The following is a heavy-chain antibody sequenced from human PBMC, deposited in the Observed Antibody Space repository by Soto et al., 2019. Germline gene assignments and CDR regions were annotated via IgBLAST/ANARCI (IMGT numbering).Heavy chain of an antibody. Sequence: SETLSLTXAVSGGSISGGGYSWSWIRQPPGKGLELIGYIYHSGITYYNPSLKSRVTISVDRSKNQFSLKLSSVTAADTAVYYRALGTSDAFDIGGQGTIVTVSS. CDR3: ALGTSDAFDI. V-gene: IGHV4-30-2*01. CDR2: IYHSGIT. J-gene: IGHJ3*02. CDR1: GGSISGGGYS.